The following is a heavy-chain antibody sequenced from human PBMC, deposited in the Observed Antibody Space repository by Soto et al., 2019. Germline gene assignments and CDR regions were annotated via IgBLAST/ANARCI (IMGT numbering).Heavy chain of an antibody. CDR1: GFALTTDGEG. V-gene: IGHV2-5*01. CDR3: IHRRRDGGPNGDY. CDR2: IYWSDSK. Sequence: QITLKESGPTLVTPTQTLTLTCSFSGFALTTDGEGVGWVRQPPGKALEWLALIYWSDSKRYSPSLKNRLTGIQDDSKNQVLLTMTNMDPVDTATYYCIHRRRDGGPNGDYWGQGTLVTVSS. D-gene: IGHD3-16*01. J-gene: IGHJ4*02.